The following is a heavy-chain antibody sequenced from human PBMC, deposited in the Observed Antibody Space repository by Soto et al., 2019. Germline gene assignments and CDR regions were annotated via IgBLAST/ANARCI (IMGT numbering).Heavy chain of an antibody. CDR2: IIPILGIA. J-gene: IGHJ4*02. CDR1: GGTFSSYT. D-gene: IGHD3-10*01. CDR3: ARDQGEGSVYYFDY. Sequence: KVSCKASGGTFSSYTISWVRQAPGQGLEWMGRIIPILGIANYAQKFQGRVTITADKSTITAYMELSSLRSEDTAVYYCARDQGEGSVYYFDYWGQGTLVTVSS. V-gene: IGHV1-69*04.